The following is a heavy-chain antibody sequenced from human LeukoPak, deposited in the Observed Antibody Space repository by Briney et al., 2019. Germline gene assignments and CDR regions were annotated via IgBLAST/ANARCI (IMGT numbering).Heavy chain of an antibody. CDR3: ARRSVLLWFGELFSSYYFDY. D-gene: IGHD3-10*01. J-gene: IGHJ4*02. V-gene: IGHV4-34*01. CDR2: INHSGST. CDR1: GGSFSGYY. Sequence: SETLSLTCAVYGGSFSGYYWSWIRQPPGKGLEWIGEINHSGSTNYNPSLKSRVTTSVDTSKNQFSLKLSSVTAADTAVYYCARRSVLLWFGELFSSYYFDYWGQGTLVTVSS.